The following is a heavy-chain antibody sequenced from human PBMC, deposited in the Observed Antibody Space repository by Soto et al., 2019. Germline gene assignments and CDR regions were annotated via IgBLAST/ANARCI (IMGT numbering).Heavy chain of an antibody. D-gene: IGHD2-8*01. V-gene: IGHV1-69*01. J-gene: IGHJ6*02. CDR3: ATTLGPGVSLAPDYQYFYGLDV. CDR1: GGTFSDYA. CDR2: IIPLFGTSGTA. Sequence: QVQLVQSGAEVKKPGSSVKVSCKASGGTFSDYAISWVRQAPGQGLEWMGGIIPLFGTSGTANYAQKFEDSVTFTADESTSTAYMELSSLRSDDTAVYYCATTLGPGVSLAPDYQYFYGLDVWGPGTTVTVSS.